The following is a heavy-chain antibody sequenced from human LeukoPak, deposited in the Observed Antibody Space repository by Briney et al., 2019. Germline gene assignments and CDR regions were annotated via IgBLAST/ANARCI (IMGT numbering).Heavy chain of an antibody. V-gene: IGHV4-4*02. D-gene: IGHD2-2*01. CDR3: ARRGYCSSTSCNDAFDI. J-gene: IGHJ3*02. CDR2: IYHSGST. CDR1: GGSISSNNW. Sequence: SETLSLTCAVSGGSISSNNWWSWVRQPPGKGLEWIGEIYHSGSTDYNPSLESRVTISVDKSKNQFSLKLSSVTAADTAVYYCARRGYCSSTSCNDAFDIWGQGTMVTVSS.